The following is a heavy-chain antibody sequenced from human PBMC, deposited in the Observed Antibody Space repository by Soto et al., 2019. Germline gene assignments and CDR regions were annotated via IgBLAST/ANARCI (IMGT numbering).Heavy chain of an antibody. CDR2: ISGSGGST. D-gene: IGHD3-16*02. Sequence: HPGGSLRLSCAASGFTFSSYAMSWVRQAPGKGLEWVSAISGSGGSTYYADSVKGRFTISRDNSKNTLYLQMNSLRAEDTAVYYCARAYYDYVWGSYRYFQKGVLGDDYYYYYGMDVWGQGTTVTVSS. V-gene: IGHV3-23*01. CDR3: ARAYYDYVWGSYRYFQKGVLGDDYYYYYGMDV. J-gene: IGHJ6*02. CDR1: GFTFSSYA.